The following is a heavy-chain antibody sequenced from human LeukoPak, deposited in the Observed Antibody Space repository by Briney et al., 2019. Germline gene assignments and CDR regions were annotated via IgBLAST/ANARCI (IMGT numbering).Heavy chain of an antibody. CDR2: IIPIFGTA. CDR3: ARDPRGENYFDY. J-gene: IGHJ4*02. V-gene: IGHV1-69*05. Sequence: SVKVSCKASGGTFSTYAVSWVRQAPGQGLEWMGGIIPIFGTANYAQKFQGRVTITTDESTSTAYMELSSLISEDTAVYYCARDPRGENYFDYWGQGALVTVSS. D-gene: IGHD2-21*01. CDR1: GGTFSTYA.